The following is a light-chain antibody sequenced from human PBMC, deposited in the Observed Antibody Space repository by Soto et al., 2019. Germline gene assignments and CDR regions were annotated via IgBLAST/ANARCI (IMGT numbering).Light chain of an antibody. J-gene: IGKJ4*02. V-gene: IGKV1-12*01. CDR2: VAS. CDR1: QGVSSR. Sequence: DIQMTQSPSSVSASVGDTVAITCRASQGVSSRLAWYQQKPGTAPKVLISVASSLQSGVPSRFSGSGSGTDFTLTISSRQPEDFATYYCQQTNSFPLTFGGGTKVDIK. CDR3: QQTNSFPLT.